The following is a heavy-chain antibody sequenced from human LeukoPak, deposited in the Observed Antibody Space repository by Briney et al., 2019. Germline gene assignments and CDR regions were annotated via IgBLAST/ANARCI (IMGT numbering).Heavy chain of an antibody. V-gene: IGHV1-69*13. Sequence: SVKVSCKASGGTFSSFAISWVRQAPGQGLEWMGGIIPIFGTANYAQKFQGRVTITADESTSTAYMELSSLRSEDTAVYYCARGGIAAAGSFDYWGQGTLVTVSS. CDR2: IIPIFGTA. J-gene: IGHJ4*02. CDR1: GGTFSSFA. D-gene: IGHD6-13*01. CDR3: ARGGIAAAGSFDY.